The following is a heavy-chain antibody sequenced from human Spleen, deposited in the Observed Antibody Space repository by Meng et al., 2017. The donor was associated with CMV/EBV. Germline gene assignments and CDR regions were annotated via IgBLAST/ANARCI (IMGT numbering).Heavy chain of an antibody. CDR2: IYSGGSST. CDR1: GFTFSSYA. Sequence: GGSLRLSCAASGFTFSSYAMSWVRQAPGKGLEWVSVIYSGGSSTYYADSVKGRFTISRDNSKNTLYLQMNSLRAEDTAVYYCARGLSVWGQGTTVTVSS. D-gene: IGHD3-16*02. V-gene: IGHV3-23*03. J-gene: IGHJ6*02. CDR3: ARGLSV.